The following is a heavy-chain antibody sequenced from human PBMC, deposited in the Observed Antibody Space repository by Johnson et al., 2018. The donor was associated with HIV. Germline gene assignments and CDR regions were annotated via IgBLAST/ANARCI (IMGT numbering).Heavy chain of an antibody. CDR1: GFTFRSYD. CDR2: IGAAGDT. CDR3: ARGLGSYSSGYPMLDAFDI. Sequence: VQLVESGGGLVQPGGSLRLSCAASGFTFRSYDMHWVRQATGKGLEWVSAIGAAGDTYYPGSVKGRSTISRENAKNSLYLQMNSLRAGDTAVYYCARGLGSYSSGYPMLDAFDIWGQGTMVTVSS. D-gene: IGHD3-22*01. V-gene: IGHV3-13*01. J-gene: IGHJ3*02.